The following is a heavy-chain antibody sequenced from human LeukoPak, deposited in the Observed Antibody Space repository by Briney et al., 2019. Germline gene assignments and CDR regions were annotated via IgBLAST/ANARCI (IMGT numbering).Heavy chain of an antibody. D-gene: IGHD3-22*01. V-gene: IGHV3-30*02. CDR1: GFTFSSYG. J-gene: IGHJ4*02. Sequence: GGSLRLSCEASGFTFSSYGMHWVRQAPGKGLEWVAFIRYDGSNKYYADSVKGRFTISRDNSKNTLYLQMNSLRAEDTAVYYCAKDPTHYRVWDDYDSRRLSHWGQGTLVTVSS. CDR3: AKDPTHYRVWDDYDSRRLSH. CDR2: IRYDGSNK.